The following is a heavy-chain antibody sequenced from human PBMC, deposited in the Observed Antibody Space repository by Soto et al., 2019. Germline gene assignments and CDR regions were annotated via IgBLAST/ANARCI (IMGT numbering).Heavy chain of an antibody. J-gene: IGHJ4*02. CDR2: ISGYSANT. CDR3: ARDSWGYSSGWYDY. CDR1: GYTFTSYG. D-gene: IGHD6-19*01. Sequence: GASVKVSCKSSGYTFTSYGITWVRQAPGQGLEWMGWISGYSANTNYAQKYQSRVTMTTDTSTSTAYMELRSLTSDDTAVYYCARDSWGYSSGWYDYWGQGTLVTVSS. V-gene: IGHV1-18*01.